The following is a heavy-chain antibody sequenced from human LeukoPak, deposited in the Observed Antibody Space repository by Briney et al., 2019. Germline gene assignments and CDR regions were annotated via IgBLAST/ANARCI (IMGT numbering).Heavy chain of an antibody. CDR1: GYTFTSYG. J-gene: IGHJ3*02. V-gene: IGHV1-18*01. Sequence: GASVKVSCKASGYTFTSYGISWVRQAPGQGLEWMGWISAYNGNTNYAQKLQGRVTITTDTSTSTAYMELRSLRSDHTAVYYCARRPVDSSVTLGAFDIWGQGTMVTVSS. CDR3: ARRPVDSSVTLGAFDI. D-gene: IGHD3-22*01. CDR2: ISAYNGNT.